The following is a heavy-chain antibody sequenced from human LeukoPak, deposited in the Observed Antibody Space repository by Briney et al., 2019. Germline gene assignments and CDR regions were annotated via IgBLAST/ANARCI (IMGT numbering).Heavy chain of an antibody. CDR3: ARVVLWRFDP. Sequence: SETLSLTCTVSGGSITNYYWSWIRQPAGKGLEWIGRIFSSGTTIYHPSLKSRVTMSVDTSKNHFSLKLTSVTAADTAVYYCARVVLWRFDPWGQGTLVTVSS. CDR1: GGSITNYY. D-gene: IGHD2-21*01. J-gene: IGHJ5*02. CDR2: IFSSGTT. V-gene: IGHV4-4*07.